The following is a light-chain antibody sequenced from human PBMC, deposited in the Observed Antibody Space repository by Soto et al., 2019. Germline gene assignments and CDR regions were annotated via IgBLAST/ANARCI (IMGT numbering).Light chain of an antibody. CDR1: SSNIGAGYD. CDR3: QSYDSSLRGEGVV. Sequence: QSVLTQPPSVSGAPGQRVTISCTGSSSNIGAGYDVHWYQQLPGTAPKLLIYGNSNRPSGVPDRFSGSKSGTSASLAITGLQAEDEADYYCQSYDSSLRGEGVVFGGGTKLTVL. J-gene: IGLJ2*01. CDR2: GNS. V-gene: IGLV1-40*01.